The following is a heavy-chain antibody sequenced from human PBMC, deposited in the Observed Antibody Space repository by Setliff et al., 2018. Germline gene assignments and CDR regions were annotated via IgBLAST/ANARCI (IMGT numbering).Heavy chain of an antibody. D-gene: IGHD6-6*01. CDR3: ARWTARAVDY. V-gene: IGHV3-21*04. CDR2: ISATNTYI. CDR1: GVTFSNYN. J-gene: IGHJ4*02. Sequence: GGSLRLSCAVSGVTFSNYNMNWVRQAPGKGLEWVSSISATNTYITYADSVKGRFTISRDNAKNSLSLQMNSLRAEDTAVYYCARWTARAVDYWGQGTLVTVSS.